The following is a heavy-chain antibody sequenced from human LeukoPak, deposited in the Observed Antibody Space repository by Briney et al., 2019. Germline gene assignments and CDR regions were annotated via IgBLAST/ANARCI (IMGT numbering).Heavy chain of an antibody. J-gene: IGHJ4*02. CDR1: GGSVSRGSYS. CDR3: AGDYGASHRFDY. CDR2: IYHSGST. Sequence: PSETLSLTCAVSGGSVSRGSYSWSWIRQPPGKGLEWIGYIYHSGSTTYNPSLKSRVTISLDRSKNQFSLKLSSVTAADTAVYSWAGDYGASHRFDYWGQGTLVTVSS. V-gene: IGHV4-30-2*01. D-gene: IGHD3-16*01.